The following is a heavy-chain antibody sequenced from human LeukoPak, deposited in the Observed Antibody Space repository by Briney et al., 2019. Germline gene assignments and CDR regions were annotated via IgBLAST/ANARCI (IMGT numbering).Heavy chain of an antibody. CDR3: ARVPARYCSGGSCYFDY. D-gene: IGHD2-15*01. J-gene: IGHJ4*02. CDR2: ISSSSSYI. V-gene: IGHV3-21*01. Sequence: GGSLRLSCAASGFTFSSYSMNWVRQAPGKGLEWVSSISSSSSYIYYADSVKGRFTISRDNAKNSLYLQMNSLRAEDTAVYYCARVPARYCSGGSCYFDYWGQGTLVTVSS. CDR1: GFTFSSYS.